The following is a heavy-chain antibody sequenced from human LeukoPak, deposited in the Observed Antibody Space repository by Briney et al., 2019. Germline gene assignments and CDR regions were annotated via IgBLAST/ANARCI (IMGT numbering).Heavy chain of an antibody. CDR1: GFTFSSYA. D-gene: IGHD4-11*01. CDR3: AKDGLHDYSKIFY. CDR2: ISGSGGST. J-gene: IGHJ4*02. Sequence: GGSLRLSCAASGFTFSSYAMSWVRQAPGKGLEWVSAISGSGGSTYCADSVEGRFTISRDNSKNTLYLQMNSLRAEDTAVYYCAKDGLHDYSKIFYWGQGTLVTVSS. V-gene: IGHV3-23*01.